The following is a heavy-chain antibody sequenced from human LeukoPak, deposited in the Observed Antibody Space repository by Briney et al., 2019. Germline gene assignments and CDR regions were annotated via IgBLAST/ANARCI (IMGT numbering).Heavy chain of an antibody. CDR1: GFTFSSYG. D-gene: IGHD1-14*01. CDR3: AKPAKTDYTDY. V-gene: IGHV3-23*01. CDR2: ISGSSGNT. J-gene: IGHJ4*02. Sequence: GGSLRLSCAASGFTFSSYGMSWVRQAPGKGLEWVSAISGSSGNTYYADSVKGRFTISRDNSKNTLYLQMNSLRAEDTALYYCAKPAKTDYTDYWGQGTLVTVSS.